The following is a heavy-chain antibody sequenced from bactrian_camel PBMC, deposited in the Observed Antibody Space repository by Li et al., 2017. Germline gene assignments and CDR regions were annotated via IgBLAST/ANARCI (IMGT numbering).Heavy chain of an antibody. V-gene: IGHV3-3*01. D-gene: IGHD3*01. Sequence: HVQLVESGGASVQAGGSLRLSCVASAHTYSSNCMAWFRQAPGKKREWVARIESRTSTTEYADSVKGRFTISRDNNKDMVYLQMNSLEPEDTAIYYCAAVLRGRRDQFFSAAPRVGYFGPGTQVTVS. CDR1: AHTYSSNC. CDR3: AAVLRGRRDQFFSAAPRVGY. CDR2: IESRTSTT. J-gene: IGHJ6*01.